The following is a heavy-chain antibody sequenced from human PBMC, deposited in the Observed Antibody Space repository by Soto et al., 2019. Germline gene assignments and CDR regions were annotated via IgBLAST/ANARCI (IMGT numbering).Heavy chain of an antibody. V-gene: IGHV4-59*01. Sequence: ASETLSLTCTVSGGSISSYYWSWIRQPPGKGLEWIGYISYSGSTDYNPSLKSRVTISVDTSKNQFSLKLSSVTAADTAVYYCARVSYDYYDRTGYYYGTFDHWGQGTLVTVSS. CDR1: GGSISSYY. D-gene: IGHD3-22*01. CDR3: ARVSYDYYDRTGYYYGTFDH. CDR2: ISYSGST. J-gene: IGHJ4*02.